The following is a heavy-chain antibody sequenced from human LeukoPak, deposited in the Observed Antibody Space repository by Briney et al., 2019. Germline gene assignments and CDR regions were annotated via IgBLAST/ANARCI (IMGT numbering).Heavy chain of an antibody. CDR3: ARGRSTGYPYYFEY. Sequence: ASVKVSCKASGYTFTSYDINWVRQATGQGLEWMGWMNPNSGSTGYAQKFQGRVTITRNTSISTAYMELSGLRSEDAAVYYCARGRSTGYPYYFEYWGKGTLVTVSS. CDR2: MNPNSGST. V-gene: IGHV1-8*03. J-gene: IGHJ4*02. CDR1: GYTFTSYD. D-gene: IGHD5-12*01.